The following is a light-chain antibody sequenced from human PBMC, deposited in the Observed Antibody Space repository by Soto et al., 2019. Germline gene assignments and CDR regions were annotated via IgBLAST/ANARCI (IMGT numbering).Light chain of an antibody. CDR3: SSYTTSSTTVI. CDR1: SSDVGGYNY. Sequence: QSALTQPASVSGSPGQSITISCTGTSSDVGGYNYVSWYQQHPGKAPKLMIYEVSNRPSGVSNRFSGSKSGNTASLTIPGRQAAEEDDYFCSSYTTSSTTVIFGGGTKLTVL. V-gene: IGLV2-14*01. J-gene: IGLJ2*01. CDR2: EVS.